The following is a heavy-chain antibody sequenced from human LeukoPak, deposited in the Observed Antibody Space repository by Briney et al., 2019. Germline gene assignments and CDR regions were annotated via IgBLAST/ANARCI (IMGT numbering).Heavy chain of an antibody. CDR2: IIPIFGTA. Sequence: SVKVSCKASGGTFSSYAINWVRQAPGQGLEWMGGIIPIFGTANYAQKFQGRVTITADESTSTAYMELSSLRSEDTAVYYCARNWYSSGWYAFDIWGQGIMVTVSS. CDR1: GGTFSSYA. CDR3: ARNWYSSGWYAFDI. D-gene: IGHD6-19*01. V-gene: IGHV1-69*01. J-gene: IGHJ3*02.